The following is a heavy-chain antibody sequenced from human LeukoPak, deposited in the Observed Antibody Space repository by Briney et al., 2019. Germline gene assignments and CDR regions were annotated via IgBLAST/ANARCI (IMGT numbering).Heavy chain of an antibody. CDR2: IYHSGST. J-gene: IGHJ4*02. CDR1: GYSIRSGYY. D-gene: IGHD3-3*01. V-gene: IGHV4-38-2*01. CDR3: ARGGDFWSGPPPGY. Sequence: SETLSLTXAVSGYSIRSGYYWGWIRQPPGKGLEWIGSIYHSGSTYYNPSLKSRVTISVDTSKNQFSLKLSSVTAADTAVYYCARGGDFWSGPPPGYWGQGTLVTVSS.